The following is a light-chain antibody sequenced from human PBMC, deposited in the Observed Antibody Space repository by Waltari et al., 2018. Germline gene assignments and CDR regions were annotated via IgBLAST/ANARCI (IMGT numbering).Light chain of an antibody. CDR2: AAS. CDR1: QTISSF. J-gene: IGKJ1*01. V-gene: IGKV1-39*01. Sequence: DIQMTQSPSSLSASVGDRVVITCRASQTISSFLNWYQHKAGQAPKLLIYAASSLQSGVPSRFSGSRSGTDFTLTISSLQPEDFATYYCQQSYITPQTFGQGTKVESK. CDR3: QQSYITPQT.